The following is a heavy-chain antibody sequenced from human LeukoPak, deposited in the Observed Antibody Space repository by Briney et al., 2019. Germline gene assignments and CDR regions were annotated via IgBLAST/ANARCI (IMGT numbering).Heavy chain of an antibody. CDR3: ARELPFDY. J-gene: IGHJ4*02. V-gene: IGHV3-74*01. CDR1: GFTFSTYW. Sequence: GRSLRLSCAASGFTFSTYWMHWVRQAPGKGPVWVSRINSDGTTTTYADSVKGRFTISRDNAKNTLYLQMNTLRAEDTAVYYCARELPFDYWGQGTLVTVSS. CDR2: INSDGTTT.